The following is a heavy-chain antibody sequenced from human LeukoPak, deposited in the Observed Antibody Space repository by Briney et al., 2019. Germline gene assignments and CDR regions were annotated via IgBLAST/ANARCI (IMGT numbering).Heavy chain of an antibody. Sequence: GGSLRLSCAASGFPFSSYGMHWVRQAPGKGLEWLSGISGSGNGTYYADSVKGRFTISRDNSKNMVYLQMNSLTVEDAATYYCAKRTMSAFDSWGQGTLLIVSS. V-gene: IGHV3-23*01. CDR3: AKRTMSAFDS. CDR2: ISGSGNGT. CDR1: GFPFSSYG. J-gene: IGHJ4*02. D-gene: IGHD5-24*01.